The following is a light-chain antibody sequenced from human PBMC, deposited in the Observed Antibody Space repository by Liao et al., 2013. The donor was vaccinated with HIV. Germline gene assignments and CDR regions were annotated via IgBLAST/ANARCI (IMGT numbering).Light chain of an antibody. J-gene: IGLJ2*01. CDR3: QTWDSSNMI. CDR2: YDY. CDR1: KLGNKN. V-gene: IGLV3-1*01. Sequence: SYELTQPPSVSVSPGQTASVTCSGDKLGNKNICWYQQKPGQAPVLVIYYDYDRPSGIPERFSGSQSGNTATLTISGTQTLDEADYYCQTWDSSNMIFGGGTEADRP.